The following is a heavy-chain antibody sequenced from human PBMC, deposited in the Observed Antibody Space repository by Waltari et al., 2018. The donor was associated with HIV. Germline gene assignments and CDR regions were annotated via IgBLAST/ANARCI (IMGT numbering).Heavy chain of an antibody. D-gene: IGHD2-21*01. Sequence: EVQLVESGGTLVQPGGSLTLSCAASGFTFRDYYMEWVRQAPGKGLQWVGRIRARPSGYTTEYAASVRGRFTISRDDSKSSLFLHMNGLRAEDTAVYYCVGGASGSIGNYWGQGTLVTVSS. J-gene: IGHJ4*02. CDR2: IRARPSGYTT. CDR1: GFTFRDYY. CDR3: VGGASGSIGNY. V-gene: IGHV3-72*01.